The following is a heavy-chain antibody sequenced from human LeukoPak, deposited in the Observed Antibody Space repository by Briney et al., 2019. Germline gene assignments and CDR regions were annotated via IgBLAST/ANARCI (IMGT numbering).Heavy chain of an antibody. D-gene: IGHD6-13*01. Sequence: PSETLSLTCTVSGGSISSYYWSWIRQPPGKGLEWIGYIYYSGSTNYNPSLKSRVTISVDTTKNQFSLKLSSVTAADTAVYYCAREGRIAAAGTDGDDAFDIWGQGTMVTVSS. CDR1: GGSISSYY. CDR2: IYYSGST. J-gene: IGHJ3*02. CDR3: AREGRIAAAGTDGDDAFDI. V-gene: IGHV4-59*01.